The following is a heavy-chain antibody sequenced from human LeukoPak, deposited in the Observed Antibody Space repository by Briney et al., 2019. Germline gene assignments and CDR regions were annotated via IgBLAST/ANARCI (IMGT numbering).Heavy chain of an antibody. CDR1: GFTFTTYS. V-gene: IGHV3-21*01. CDR2: ISSSSSYT. D-gene: IGHD6-19*01. J-gene: IGHJ4*02. Sequence: GGSLRLSCAASGFTFTTYSMNWVRQAPGKGLEWVSSISSSSSYTYYTDSVKGRFTISRDNAKNSLFLQMNSLRAEDTAVYYCARLYGSGWYPFDYWGQGTLVTVSS. CDR3: ARLYGSGWYPFDY.